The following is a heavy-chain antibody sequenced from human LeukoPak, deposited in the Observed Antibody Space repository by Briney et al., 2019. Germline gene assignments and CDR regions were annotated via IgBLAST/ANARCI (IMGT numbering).Heavy chain of an antibody. CDR2: ISAYNGNT. Sequence: RASVKVSCKASGYTLTSYGISWVRQAPGRGLEWMGWISAYNGNTNYAQKLQGRVTMTTDTSTSTAYMELRSLRSDDTAVYYCARGKVTTGSWFDPWGQGTLVTVSS. V-gene: IGHV1-18*01. CDR1: GYTLTSYG. J-gene: IGHJ5*02. D-gene: IGHD4-17*01. CDR3: ARGKVTTGSWFDP.